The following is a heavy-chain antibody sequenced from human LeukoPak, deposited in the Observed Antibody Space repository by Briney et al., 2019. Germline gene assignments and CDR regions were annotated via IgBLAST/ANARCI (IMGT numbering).Heavy chain of an antibody. D-gene: IGHD1-26*01. CDR2: IYYSGST. CDR1: GGSISSGDYY. V-gene: IGHV4-30-4*01. CDR3: ARGHARRGSYCHGMDV. J-gene: IGHJ6*02. Sequence: PSQTLSLTCTVSGGSISSGDYYWSWIRQPPGKGLEWIGYIYYSGSTYYNPSLKSRVTISVDTSKNQFSLKLSSVTAADTAVYYCARGHARRGSYCHGMDVWGQGTTVTVSS.